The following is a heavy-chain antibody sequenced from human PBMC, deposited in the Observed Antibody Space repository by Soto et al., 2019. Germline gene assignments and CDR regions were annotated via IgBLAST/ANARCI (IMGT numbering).Heavy chain of an antibody. CDR2: INHSGST. V-gene: IGHV4-34*01. CDR1: GGSFSGYY. CDR3: ARFPQYCSSTSCPEP. Sequence: QVQLQQWGAGLLKPSETLSLTCAVYGGSFSGYYWSWIRQPPGKGLEWIGEINHSGSTNYNPSLRSRVTISVDTSKNQFSLKLSSVTAADTAVYYCARFPQYCSSTSCPEPWGQGTLVTVSS. D-gene: IGHD2-2*01. J-gene: IGHJ5*02.